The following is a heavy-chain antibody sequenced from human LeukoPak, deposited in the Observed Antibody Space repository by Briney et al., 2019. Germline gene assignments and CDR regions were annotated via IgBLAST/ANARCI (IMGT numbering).Heavy chain of an antibody. CDR1: GFTFSTYA. CDR3: ARGGSSGNYFFDC. CDR2: ISASGGAT. Sequence: PGGSLRLSCAASGFTFSTYAMSWVRQAPGKGLERVSGISASGGATYHADSVKGRFTISRDNSKNTLYLQMNSLRADDTAVYYCARGGSSGNYFFDCWGQGTLVTVSS. V-gene: IGHV3-23*01. D-gene: IGHD1-26*01. J-gene: IGHJ4*02.